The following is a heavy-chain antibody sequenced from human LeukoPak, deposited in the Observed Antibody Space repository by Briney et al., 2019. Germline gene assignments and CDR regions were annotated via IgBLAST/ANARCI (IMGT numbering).Heavy chain of an antibody. Sequence: GGSLRLSCTASGFTFSSYSMNWVRQAPGKGLEWVSGISWNSGKIGYVDSVKGRFTVSRVNARKILYLQMSSLRAEDTALYYCARDEGFFQLWGQGTLVTVSS. CDR1: GFTFSSYS. CDR3: ARDEGFFQL. J-gene: IGHJ1*01. CDR2: ISWNSGKI. V-gene: IGHV3-9*01.